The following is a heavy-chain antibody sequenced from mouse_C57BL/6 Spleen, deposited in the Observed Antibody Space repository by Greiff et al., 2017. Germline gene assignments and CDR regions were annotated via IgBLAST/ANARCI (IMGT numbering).Heavy chain of an antibody. D-gene: IGHD4-1*02. CDR3: ARSSHQLGRAMDY. CDR1: GFTFTDYY. V-gene: IGHV7-3*01. CDR2: IRNKANGYTT. J-gene: IGHJ4*01. Sequence: EVKLVESGGGLVQPGGSLSLSCAASGFTFTDYYMSWVRQPPGKALEWLGFIRNKANGYTTEYSASVKGRFTISRDNSQSILYLQMNALRAEDSATYYCARSSHQLGRAMDYWGQGTSVTVSS.